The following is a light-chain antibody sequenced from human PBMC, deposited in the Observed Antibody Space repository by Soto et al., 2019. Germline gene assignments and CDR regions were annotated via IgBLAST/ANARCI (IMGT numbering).Light chain of an antibody. V-gene: IGKV3-15*01. J-gene: IGKJ2*01. CDR2: GAS. CDR3: QQYNDWPRWYS. CDR1: QSVSSN. Sequence: EIVMTQSPATLSVSPGERATLSCRASQSVSSNLAWYQQKPGQAPRLLFYGASTRATGIPVRFSASGSGTEFTLTISSLQSEDFAFYYCQQYNDWPRWYSFGQGTKLEIK.